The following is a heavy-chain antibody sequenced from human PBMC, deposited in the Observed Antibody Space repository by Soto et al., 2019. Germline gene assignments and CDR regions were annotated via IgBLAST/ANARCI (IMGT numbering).Heavy chain of an antibody. D-gene: IGHD3-3*01. V-gene: IGHV3-23*01. CDR1: GFTFSSYA. CDR3: AKKKGEYYDFWSGYYTRDYYYYGMDV. Sequence: QPGGSLRLSCAASGFTFSSYAMSWVRQAPGKGLEWVSAISGSGGSTYYADSVKGRFTISRDNSKNTLYLQMNSLRAEDTAVYYCAKKKGEYYDFWSGYYTRDYYYYGMDVWGQGTTVTVSS. J-gene: IGHJ6*02. CDR2: ISGSGGST.